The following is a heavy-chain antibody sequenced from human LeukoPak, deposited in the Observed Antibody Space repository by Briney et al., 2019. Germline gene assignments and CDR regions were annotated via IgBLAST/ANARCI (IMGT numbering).Heavy chain of an antibody. D-gene: IGHD5/OR15-5a*01. J-gene: IGHJ4*02. CDR1: GFTFDDYA. Sequence: PGRSLRLSCAASGFTFDDYAMHWVRQAPGKGLEWVSLISWNGGSIYYADSVKGRFTISRDNSKNSLYLQMNSLGVEDTGLYYCAKGIGIVSTSAPFDYWGQGTLVTVSS. V-gene: IGHV3-43D*04. CDR3: AKGIGIVSTSAPFDY. CDR2: ISWNGGSI.